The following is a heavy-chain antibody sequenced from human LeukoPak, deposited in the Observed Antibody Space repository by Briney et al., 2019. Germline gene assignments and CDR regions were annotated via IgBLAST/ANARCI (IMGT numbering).Heavy chain of an antibody. CDR1: GGSISSYY. CDR2: IYYSGTT. Sequence: SETLSLTCTVSGGSISSYYWSWIRHPPGKGLEWIGYIYYSGTTNYNPSLKSRVTISVDTSKNQFSLKLSSVTAADTAVYYCARGVYIAAAQYGYWGQGTLVTVSS. CDR3: ARGVYIAAAQYGY. J-gene: IGHJ4*02. V-gene: IGHV4-59*01. D-gene: IGHD6-13*01.